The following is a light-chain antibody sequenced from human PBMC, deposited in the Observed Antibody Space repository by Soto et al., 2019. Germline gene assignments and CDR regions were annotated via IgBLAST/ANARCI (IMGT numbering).Light chain of an antibody. V-gene: IGLV2-14*01. CDR1: SSDVGGYNY. CDR2: DVS. Sequence: QSALAQPHSVSGSPGQSVAISCTGTSSDVGGYNYVSWYQQHPGKAPKLMIYDVSNRPSGVSNRFSGSKSGNTASLTISGLQAEDEADYYCSSYTSSSPYVFGTGTKVTVL. CDR3: SSYTSSSPYV. J-gene: IGLJ1*01.